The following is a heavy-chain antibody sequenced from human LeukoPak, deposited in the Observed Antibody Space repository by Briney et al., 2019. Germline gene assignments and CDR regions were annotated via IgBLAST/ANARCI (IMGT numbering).Heavy chain of an antibody. CDR2: ISYDGSNK. CDR3: AKDSPSSGFDP. CDR1: GFTFSSYD. Sequence: PGRSLRLSCAASGFTFSSYDMHWVRQAPGKGLEWVAVISYDGSNKYYADSVKGRFTISRDNSKNTLYLQMNSLRAEDTAVYYCAKDSPSSGFDPWGQGTLVTVSS. J-gene: IGHJ5*02. V-gene: IGHV3-30*18.